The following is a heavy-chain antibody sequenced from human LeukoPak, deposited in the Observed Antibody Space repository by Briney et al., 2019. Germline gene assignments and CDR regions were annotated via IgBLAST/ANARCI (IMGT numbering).Heavy chain of an antibody. D-gene: IGHD1-26*01. J-gene: IGHJ5*02. CDR3: ARRGSGSYYDWFDP. Sequence: ASAKVSCKASGYTFTSYDINWVRQATGQGLEWMGWMNPNSGNTGYAQKFQGRVTMTRNTSISTAYMELSSLRSEDTAVYYCARRGSGSYYDWFDPWGQGTLVTVSS. CDR2: MNPNSGNT. V-gene: IGHV1-8*01. CDR1: GYTFTSYD.